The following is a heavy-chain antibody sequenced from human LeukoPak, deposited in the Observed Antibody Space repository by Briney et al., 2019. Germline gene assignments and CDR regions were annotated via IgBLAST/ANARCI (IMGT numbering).Heavy chain of an antibody. CDR1: GFTFSSYW. Sequence: PGGSLRLSCATSGFTFSSYWMSWVRQAPGKGLEWVANIKQDGSEKYYVDSVKGRFTISRDNAKNSLYLQMNSLRADGSAVYYCATSGWHQLHGDYWGQGTLVTVSS. D-gene: IGHD2-2*01. J-gene: IGHJ4*02. V-gene: IGHV3-7*01. CDR3: ATSGWHQLHGDY. CDR2: IKQDGSEK.